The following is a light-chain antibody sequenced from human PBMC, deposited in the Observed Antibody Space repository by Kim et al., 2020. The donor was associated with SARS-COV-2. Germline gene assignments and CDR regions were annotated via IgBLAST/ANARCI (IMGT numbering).Light chain of an antibody. CDR3: CSRDTSGDHVL. CDR2: GGD. V-gene: IGLV3-19*01. J-gene: IGLJ3*02. CDR1: SLRNYF. Sequence: LGQTVIITCQGDSLRNYFASWYQQKPGQAPLLVMYGGDNRPSGIPDRFSSSRSGSTASLTITASQPEDEADYYCCSRDTSGDHVLFGGGTQLTVL.